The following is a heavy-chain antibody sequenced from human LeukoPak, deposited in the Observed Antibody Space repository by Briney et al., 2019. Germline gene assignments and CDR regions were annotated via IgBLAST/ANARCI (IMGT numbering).Heavy chain of an antibody. CDR3: ATETDYSGPNWFDP. Sequence: SETLSLTCAVSGGSISSSHWWSWVRQPPGKGLEWIGQIHHSGSTNYNPSLKSRVTISVDKSKNQFSLKLSSVTAADTALYYCATETDYSGPNWFDPWGQGTLVTVSS. J-gene: IGHJ5*02. D-gene: IGHD4-23*01. CDR2: IHHSGST. CDR1: GGSISSSHW. V-gene: IGHV4-4*02.